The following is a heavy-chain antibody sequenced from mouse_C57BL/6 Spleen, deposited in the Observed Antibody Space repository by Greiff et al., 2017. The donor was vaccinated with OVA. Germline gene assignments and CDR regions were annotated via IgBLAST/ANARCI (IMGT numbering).Heavy chain of an antibody. J-gene: IGHJ4*01. CDR3: ARWRQLKAMDY. CDR2: INPNNGGT. V-gene: IGHV1-26*01. CDR1: GYTFTDYY. D-gene: IGHD6-1*01. Sequence: VQLKHSGPELVKPGASVKISCKASGYTFTDYYMNWVKQSHGKSLEWIGDINPNNGGTSYNQKFKGKATLTVDKSSSTAYMELRSLTSEDSAVYYCARWRQLKAMDYWGQGTSVTVSS.